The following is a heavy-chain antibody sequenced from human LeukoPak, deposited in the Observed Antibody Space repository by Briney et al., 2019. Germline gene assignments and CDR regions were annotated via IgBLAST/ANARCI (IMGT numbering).Heavy chain of an antibody. V-gene: IGHV3-66*01. CDR3: ARDYTYCSGSRCYDRFDY. CDR2: IYSGDNT. D-gene: IGHD2-15*01. Sequence: GGSLRLSCAASGLTVSSNYMSWVRQAPGKGLAWVSVIYSGDNTYYADSVKGRFTISRDISKNTLYLQMNSLRAEDTAVYYCARDYTYCSGSRCYDRFDYWGQGIRVTVSS. CDR1: GLTVSSNY. J-gene: IGHJ4*02.